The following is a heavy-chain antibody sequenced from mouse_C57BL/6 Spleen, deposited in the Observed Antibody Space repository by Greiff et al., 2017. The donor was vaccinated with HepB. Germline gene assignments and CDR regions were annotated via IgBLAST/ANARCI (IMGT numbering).Heavy chain of an antibody. CDR3: ARKNNWEGEEDYFDY. J-gene: IGHJ2*01. CDR2: IHPNSGST. CDR1: GYTFTSYW. D-gene: IGHD4-1*02. Sequence: QVQLQQPGAELVKPGASVKLSCKASGYTFTSYWMHWVKQRPGQGLEWIGMIHPNSGSTNYNEKFKSKATLTVDKSSSTAYMQLSSLTSEDSAVYYCARKNNWEGEEDYFDYWGQGTTLTVSS. V-gene: IGHV1-64*01.